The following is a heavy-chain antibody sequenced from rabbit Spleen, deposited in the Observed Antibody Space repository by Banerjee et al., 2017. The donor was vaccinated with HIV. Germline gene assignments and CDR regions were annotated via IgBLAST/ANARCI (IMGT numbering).Heavy chain of an antibody. D-gene: IGHD1-1*01. Sequence: LEESGGGLVKPGGTLTLTCTVSGFSFSSNWICWVRQAPGKGLEWIACIDTSDGDTDYANWPKGRFTISKASSTTVTLQMTSLTAADTAPYFCARNYVNVFDPWGPGTLVTVS. CDR3: ARNYVNVFDP. J-gene: IGHJ2*01. CDR2: IDTSDGDT. CDR1: GFSFSSNW. V-gene: IGHV1S45*01.